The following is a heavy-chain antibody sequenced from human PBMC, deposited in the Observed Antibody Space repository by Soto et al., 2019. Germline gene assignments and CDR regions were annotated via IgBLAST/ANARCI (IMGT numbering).Heavy chain of an antibody. D-gene: IGHD5-18*01. CDR2: ISVYNGNT. V-gene: IGHV1-18*04. CDR3: ARSYSYGSYWYFDL. CDR1: GYTFTSYG. Sequence: RASVKVSCKASGYTFTSYGISWVRQAPGQGLEWMGWISVYNGNTNYEERLQGRVTMTTDTSTSTAYMELWSLRSDDTAMYYCARSYSYGSYWYFDLWGRGTLVTVSS. J-gene: IGHJ2*01.